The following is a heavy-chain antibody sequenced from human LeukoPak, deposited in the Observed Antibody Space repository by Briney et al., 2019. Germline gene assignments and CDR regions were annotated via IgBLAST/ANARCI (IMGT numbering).Heavy chain of an antibody. CDR3: ATVRAMVRGVNDAFDI. Sequence: ASVKVSCKVSGYTLTELSMHWVRQAPGKGLEWMGGFDPEDGETIYAQKFQGRVTMTEVTSTDTAYMELSSLRSEDTAVYYCATVRAMVRGVNDAFDIWGQGTMVTVSS. V-gene: IGHV1-24*01. CDR2: FDPEDGET. CDR1: GYTLTELS. D-gene: IGHD3-10*01. J-gene: IGHJ3*02.